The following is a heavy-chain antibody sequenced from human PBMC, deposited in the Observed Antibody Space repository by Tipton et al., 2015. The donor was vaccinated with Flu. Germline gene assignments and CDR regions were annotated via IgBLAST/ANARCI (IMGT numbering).Heavy chain of an antibody. J-gene: IGHJ6*03. D-gene: IGHD3-10*01. CDR3: ARDRSPGLERLDYYYMDV. Sequence: QVQLVQSGAEVKKPGSSVRVSCKASGGTFDTYSITWVRQAPGQGLEWMGGVNPFFGPPQYAQKFQDRVTIDADDSTSTAYMELRGLRPDDTAVYYCARDRSPGLERLDYYYMDVWGKGTTVIVSS. CDR1: GGTFDTYS. V-gene: IGHV1-69*01. CDR2: VNPFFGPP.